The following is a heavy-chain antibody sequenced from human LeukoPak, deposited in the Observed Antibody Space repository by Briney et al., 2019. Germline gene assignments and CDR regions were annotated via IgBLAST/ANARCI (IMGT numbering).Heavy chain of an antibody. D-gene: IGHD2-2*01. CDR3: ARGVYCSSSSCYAGMGYYFYFMDV. J-gene: IGHJ6*03. CDR2: INPNNGGT. V-gene: IGHV1-2*02. Sequence: ASVKVSCKASGYTFTGSYIHWVRQVPGHGLEWMGWINPNNGGTNYAQKFQGRVTMTRDTSITTAYMELSSLRSDDTAVYYCARGVYCSSSSCYAGMGYYFYFMDVWGKGTTVTVSS. CDR1: GYTFTGSY.